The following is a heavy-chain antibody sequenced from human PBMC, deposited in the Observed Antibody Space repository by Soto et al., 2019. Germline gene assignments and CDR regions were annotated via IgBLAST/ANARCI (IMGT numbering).Heavy chain of an antibody. V-gene: IGHV1-69*06. CDR3: QLRSVHFDDGGFPSFYYGLDV. D-gene: IGHD2-15*01. CDR2: FIPLFFTA. CDR1: GGNFNNYT. Sequence: VQLVQSGAEVKKPGSSVKVSCEASGGNFNNYTISWVRQAPGHGLEWMGGFIPLFFTASYSQTFQGRVTITADRSTSSVYMELSSLRYEDTGVYHCQLRSVHFDDGGFPSFYYGLDVWGQGTTVTVS. J-gene: IGHJ6*02.